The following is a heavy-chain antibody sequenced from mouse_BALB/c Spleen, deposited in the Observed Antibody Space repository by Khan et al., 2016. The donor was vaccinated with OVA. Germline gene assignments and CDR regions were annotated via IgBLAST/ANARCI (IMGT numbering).Heavy chain of an antibody. V-gene: IGHV1S81*02. Sequence: QVHVKQSGAELVKAGASVKMSCKASGYTFTSYWMHWVKQRLGQGLEWFAETNPTNGRTYYNEKFKSKATLTVDKSSSTAYMLLSGPTFEDSAVYDCSRSKKIVDTYFDYWGQGTTLTVSS. CDR3: SRSKKIVDTYFDY. CDR1: GYTFTSYW. CDR2: TNPTNGRT. D-gene: IGHD1-1*01. J-gene: IGHJ2*01.